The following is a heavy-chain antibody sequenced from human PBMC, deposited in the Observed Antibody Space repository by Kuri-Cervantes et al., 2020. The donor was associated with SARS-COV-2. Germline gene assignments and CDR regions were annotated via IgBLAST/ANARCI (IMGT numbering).Heavy chain of an antibody. CDR1: GYTFTGYY. D-gene: IGHD3-22*01. V-gene: IGHV1-2*02. CDR2: INPNSGDT. Sequence: ASVKVSCKASGYTFTGYYMHWVRQAPGQGLEWMGWINPNSGDTNYAQKFQGRVTMTRDTSISTAYMELSRLRSEDTAVYYCARATHYDSSGYYYSFDYWGQGTLVTVSS. J-gene: IGHJ4*02. CDR3: ARATHYDSSGYYYSFDY.